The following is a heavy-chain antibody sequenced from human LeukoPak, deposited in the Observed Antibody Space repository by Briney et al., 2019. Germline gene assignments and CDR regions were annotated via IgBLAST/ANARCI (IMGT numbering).Heavy chain of an antibody. CDR3: AADGDXGXYSRPDY. D-gene: IGHD2-21*02. CDR1: GFTFSRYW. Sequence: GGSLRLSCAASGFTFSRYWMHWVRQAPGKGLVWVSRVSGDGTTTTYADSVKGRFTISRDNAKNTLYLQMNSLKAEDTAVYYCAADGDXGXYSRPDYWGQGTLVTVSS. V-gene: IGHV3-74*01. CDR2: VSGDGTTT. J-gene: IGHJ4*02.